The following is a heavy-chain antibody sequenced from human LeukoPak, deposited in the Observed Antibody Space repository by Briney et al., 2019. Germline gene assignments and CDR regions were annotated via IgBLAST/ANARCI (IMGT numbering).Heavy chain of an antibody. J-gene: IGHJ6*02. CDR1: GYTFTGYY. CDR3: ARWDIVVVPAAFSNPMDV. D-gene: IGHD2-2*01. V-gene: IGHV1-2*02. CDR2: INPNSGGT. Sequence: ASVKVSCKASGYTFTGYYMHWVRQAPGQGHEWMGWINPNSGGTNYAQKFQGRVTMTRDTSISTAYMELSRLRSDDTAVYYCARWDIVVVPAAFSNPMDVWGQGTTVTVSS.